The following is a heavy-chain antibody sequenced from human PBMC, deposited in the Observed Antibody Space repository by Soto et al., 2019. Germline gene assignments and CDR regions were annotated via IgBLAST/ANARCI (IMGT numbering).Heavy chain of an antibody. CDR1: GYTFTSYG. D-gene: IGHD5-12*01. CDR2: ISAYNGNT. Sequence: ASVKVSCKASGYTFTSYGISWVRQAPGQGLEWMGWISAYNGNTNYAQKFQGRVTITADKSTSTAYMELSSLRSEDTALYYCARVRTGRDGYNVYGYWGQGTLVTVSS. V-gene: IGHV1-18*01. J-gene: IGHJ4*02. CDR3: ARVRTGRDGYNVYGY.